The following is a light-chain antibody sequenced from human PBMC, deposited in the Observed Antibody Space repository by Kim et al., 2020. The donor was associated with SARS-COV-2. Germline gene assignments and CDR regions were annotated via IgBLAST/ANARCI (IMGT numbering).Light chain of an antibody. V-gene: IGLV1-44*01. J-gene: IGLJ2*01. CDR1: TSNIGRNS. CDR2: RNS. Sequence: ELTQPPSASATPGQRVTISCSGRTSNIGRNSVNWYQHLPGTAPKLLIYRNSERSSGVPDRFSASKSGTSASLAISGLQSEDEADYYCGTWDDSLNEVLFGGGTKVTVL. CDR3: GTWDDSLNEVL.